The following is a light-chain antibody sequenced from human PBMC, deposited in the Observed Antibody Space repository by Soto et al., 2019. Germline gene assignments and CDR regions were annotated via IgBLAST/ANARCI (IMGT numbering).Light chain of an antibody. CDR1: QTVGASY. J-gene: IGKJ1*01. CDR2: GAS. CDR3: QQYGRSPWT. V-gene: IGKV3-20*01. Sequence: EIVLTQSPDTLSLSPGDRATVSCSASQTVGASYVAWYQHRPGQAPKFLMYGASTRATGIPDRFSGSGSGTEFTLTIDSLEPEDFGLYYCQQYGRSPWTFGQGTRVEI.